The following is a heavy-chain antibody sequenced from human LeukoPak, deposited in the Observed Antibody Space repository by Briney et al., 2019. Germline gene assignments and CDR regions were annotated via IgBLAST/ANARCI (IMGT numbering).Heavy chain of an antibody. CDR3: ANTIAVAGFYYYYGMDV. CDR1: GFTFSSYG. V-gene: IGHV3-30*02. D-gene: IGHD6-19*01. CDR2: IRFDGNEN. J-gene: IGHJ6*02. Sequence: GGSLRLSCAASGFTFSSYGMHWVRQAPGKGLEWVAFIRFDGNENYYADSVKGRFTISRDNSKNTLYLQMNSLRADDTAIYYCANTIAVAGFYYYYGMDVWGQGTTVTVPS.